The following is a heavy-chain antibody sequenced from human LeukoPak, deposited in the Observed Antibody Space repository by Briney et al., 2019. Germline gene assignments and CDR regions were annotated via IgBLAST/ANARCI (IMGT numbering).Heavy chain of an antibody. V-gene: IGHV1-46*01. Sequence: ASVKVSCKASGYTFTSYAMHWVRQAPGQGLEWMGIINPSGGSTSYAQKFQGRVIMTRDTSTSTVYTELSSLRSEDTAVYYCAVVPAAMGGDAFDIWGQGTMVTVSS. CDR1: GYTFTSYA. CDR2: INPSGGST. CDR3: AVVPAAMGGDAFDI. J-gene: IGHJ3*02. D-gene: IGHD2-2*01.